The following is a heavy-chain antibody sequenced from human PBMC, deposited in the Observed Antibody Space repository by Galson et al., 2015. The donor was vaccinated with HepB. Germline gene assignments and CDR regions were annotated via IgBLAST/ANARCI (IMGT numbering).Heavy chain of an antibody. CDR3: ARDQFLDVADSSGYYLDY. CDR2: IKQDGSEK. D-gene: IGHD3-22*01. CDR1: GFTFSSYW. Sequence: SLRLSCAASGFTFSSYWMSWVRQAPGKGLEWVANIKQDGSEKYYVDSVKGRFTISRDNAKNSLYLQMNSLRAEDTAVYYCARDQFLDVADSSGYYLDYWGQGTLVTVSS. J-gene: IGHJ4*02. V-gene: IGHV3-7*01.